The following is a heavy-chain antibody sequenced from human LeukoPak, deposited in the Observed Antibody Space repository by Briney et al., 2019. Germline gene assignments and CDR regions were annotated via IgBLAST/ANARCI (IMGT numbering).Heavy chain of an antibody. CDR2: IKQDGNEK. V-gene: IGHV3-7*01. CDR1: GFSFSRYW. J-gene: IGHJ4*01. CDR3: ARDTLGEGDDSDYAVYYFDY. D-gene: IGHD5-12*01. Sequence: GGSLSLSCAASGFSFSRYWMSWVRQAPGKGLEWVANIKQDGNEKYYVDSVKGRFTISRDNAKNSLYLQMNSLRAEDTAVYYCARDTLGEGDDSDYAVYYFDYWGHGTLVTVSS.